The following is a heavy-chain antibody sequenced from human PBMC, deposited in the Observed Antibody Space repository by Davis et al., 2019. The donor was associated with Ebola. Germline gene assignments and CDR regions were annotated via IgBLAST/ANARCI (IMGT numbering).Heavy chain of an antibody. V-gene: IGHV3-30*18. CDR3: AKYGSYYLKGLPWD. J-gene: IGHJ4*02. CDR2: ISYDGSNK. Sequence: PGGSLRLSCAASGFTFSSYGMHWVRQAPGKGLEWVAVISYDGSNKYYADSVKGRFTISRDNSKNTLYLQMNSLRAEDTAVYYCAKYGSYYLKGLPWDWGQGTLVTVSS. D-gene: IGHD1-26*01. CDR1: GFTFSSYG.